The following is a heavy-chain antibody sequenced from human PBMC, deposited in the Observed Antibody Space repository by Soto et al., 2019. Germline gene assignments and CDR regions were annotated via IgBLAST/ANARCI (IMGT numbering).Heavy chain of an antibody. CDR3: ARDQTAGYSSGWDFDY. CDR2: ISSSSSYI. CDR1: GFTFSSYS. J-gene: IGHJ4*02. Sequence: GGSLRLSCAASGFTFSSYSMNWVRQAPGKGLEWVSSISSSSSYIYYADSVKGRFTISRDNAKNSLYLQMNSLRAEDTAVYYCARDQTAGYSSGWDFDYWGQGTLVTVSS. D-gene: IGHD6-19*01. V-gene: IGHV3-21*01.